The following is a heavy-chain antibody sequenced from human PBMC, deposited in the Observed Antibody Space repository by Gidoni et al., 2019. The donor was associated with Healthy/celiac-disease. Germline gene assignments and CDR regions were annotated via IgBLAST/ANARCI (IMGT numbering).Heavy chain of an antibody. V-gene: IGHV3-21*01. Sequence: EVQLVESGGGLVKPGGSLRLSCAASGFTFSSYSMNWVRQAPGKGLEWVSSISSSSSYIYYADSVKGRFTISRDNAKNSLYLQMNSLRAEDTAVYYCARALYDYIWGSYPAVGYWGQGTLVTVSS. CDR1: GFTFSSYS. D-gene: IGHD3-16*02. J-gene: IGHJ4*02. CDR3: ARALYDYIWGSYPAVGY. CDR2: ISSSSSYI.